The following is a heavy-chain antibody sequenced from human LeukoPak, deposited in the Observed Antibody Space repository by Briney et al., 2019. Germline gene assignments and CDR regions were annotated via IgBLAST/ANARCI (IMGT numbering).Heavy chain of an antibody. CDR3: ARATRRGTAMAN. V-gene: IGHV3-48*03. J-gene: IGHJ4*02. CDR1: GFTFSSYE. CDR2: ISSSGSTI. Sequence: PGGSLRLSCAASGFTFSSYEMNWVRQAPGKGLEWVSYISSSGSTIYYADSVKGRFTISRDNAKNSLYLQMKRLRSWYTAVYYFARATRRGTAMANWGQGTLVTVSS. D-gene: IGHD5-18*01.